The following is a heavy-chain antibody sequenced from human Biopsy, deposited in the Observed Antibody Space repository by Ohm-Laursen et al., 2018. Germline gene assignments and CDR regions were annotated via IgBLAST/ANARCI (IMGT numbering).Heavy chain of an antibody. Sequence: TLSLTCTVSGGSISSGVSYWSWIRQRPGKGLEWIGYIFNSANTYYNPSLKNLITISGDTSKNQFSLKLNSVTAADTAVYYCARGDYFDSNGYFWFDPWGQGTLVTVSS. CDR3: ARGDYFDSNGYFWFDP. J-gene: IGHJ5*02. CDR1: GGSISSGVSY. CDR2: IFNSANT. V-gene: IGHV4-31*01. D-gene: IGHD3-22*01.